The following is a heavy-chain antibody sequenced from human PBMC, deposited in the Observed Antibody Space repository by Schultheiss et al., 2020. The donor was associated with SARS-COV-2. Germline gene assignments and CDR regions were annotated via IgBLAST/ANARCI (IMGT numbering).Heavy chain of an antibody. J-gene: IGHJ6*02. CDR2: IYYSGST. Sequence: SQTLSLTCTVSGGSISSYYWSWIRQPPGKGLEWIGYIYYSGSTNYNPSLKSRVTMSVDTSKNQFSLKLSSVTAADTAVYYCARSGYCSSTSCYRNPYYYYYGMDVWGQGTTVTVSS. CDR1: GGSISSYY. CDR3: ARSGYCSSTSCYRNPYYYYYGMDV. V-gene: IGHV4-59*12. D-gene: IGHD2-2*03.